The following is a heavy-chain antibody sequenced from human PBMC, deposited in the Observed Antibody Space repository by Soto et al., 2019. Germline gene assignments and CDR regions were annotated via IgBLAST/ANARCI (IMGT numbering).Heavy chain of an antibody. CDR2: INPNSGGT. Sequence: GASVKVSCKASGYTFTGYYMQWVRQAPGQGLEWMGWINPNSGGTNYAQKFQGRVTMTRDTSISTAYMELSRLRSDDTAVYYCARVFSLPAGPNYYGMDVWGQGTTVTVYS. V-gene: IGHV1-2*02. J-gene: IGHJ6*02. CDR3: ARVFSLPAGPNYYGMDV. CDR1: GYTFTGYY.